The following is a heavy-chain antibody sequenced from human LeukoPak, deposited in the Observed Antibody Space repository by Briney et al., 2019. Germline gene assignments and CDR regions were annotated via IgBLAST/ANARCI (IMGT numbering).Heavy chain of an antibody. CDR2: ILPIIELT. J-gene: IGHJ4*02. Sequence: SVKVSRKPSIGTFTKYAICWVRHAPQQRRECMGRILPIIELTHYAQKFQSRDTIAPDTSPSTDYMEQSALRSEETGLYICACGDDRAREIDYWGQGTLVTVSS. D-gene: IGHD2-21*01. CDR1: IGTFTKYA. CDR3: ACGDDRAREIDY. V-gene: IGHV1-69*04.